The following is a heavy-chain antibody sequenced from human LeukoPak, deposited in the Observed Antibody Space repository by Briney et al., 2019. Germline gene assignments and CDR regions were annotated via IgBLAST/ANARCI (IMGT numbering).Heavy chain of an antibody. J-gene: IGHJ3*02. V-gene: IGHV4-59*01. CDR3: AREGVDQLLSRGDAFDI. CDR2: IYYSGST. D-gene: IGHD2-2*01. CDR1: GGSISSYY. Sequence: SETLSLTCTVSGGSISSYYWSWIREPPGKGLEWIGYIYYSGSTNYNPSLKSRGTITVDTSKNQFSLQLSSVTAADTAVYYCAREGVDQLLSRGDAFDIWGQGTMVTVSS.